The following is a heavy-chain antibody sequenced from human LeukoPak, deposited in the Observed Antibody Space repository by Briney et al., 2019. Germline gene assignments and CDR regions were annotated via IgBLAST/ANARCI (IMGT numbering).Heavy chain of an antibody. J-gene: IGHJ4*02. D-gene: IGHD3-3*02. Sequence: SETLSLTCPVSGGSISSGDYYWSWLRQPPGKGLEWIGYIYYSGSTYYNPSLKSRATISADTSKNQFSLKLSSVTAADTAVYYCARTIFGVANYFDYWGQGTLVAVSS. V-gene: IGHV4-30-4*01. CDR2: IYYSGST. CDR1: GGSISSGDYY. CDR3: ARTIFGVANYFDY.